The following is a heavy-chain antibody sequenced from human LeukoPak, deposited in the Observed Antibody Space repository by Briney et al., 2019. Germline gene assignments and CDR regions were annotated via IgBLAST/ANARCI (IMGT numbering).Heavy chain of an antibody. CDR1: GGTFSSYA. Sequence: SVKVSCKASGGTFSSYAISWVRQAPGQGLEWMGGIIPIFGTANYAQKFQGRVTITADESTSTAYMELSSLRSEDTAVYYCTSGALLYYFDYWGQGTMVTVSS. CDR2: IIPIFGTA. V-gene: IGHV1-69*01. J-gene: IGHJ4*02. D-gene: IGHD2-15*01. CDR3: TSGALLYYFDY.